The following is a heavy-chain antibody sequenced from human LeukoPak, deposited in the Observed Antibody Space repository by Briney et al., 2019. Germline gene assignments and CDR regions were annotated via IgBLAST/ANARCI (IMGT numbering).Heavy chain of an antibody. CDR2: ISGSSSTV. Sequence: GSLRLSCEASEFTFSSYSMNWVRQSPGKGLEWVSYISGSSSTVDYADSVKARFTMSRENTKNSVYLQMNSLTVEDTAIYYCARDHDWAFDYWGQGALVTVSS. CDR3: ARDHDWAFDY. J-gene: IGHJ4*02. D-gene: IGHD3-9*01. V-gene: IGHV3-48*04. CDR1: EFTFSSYS.